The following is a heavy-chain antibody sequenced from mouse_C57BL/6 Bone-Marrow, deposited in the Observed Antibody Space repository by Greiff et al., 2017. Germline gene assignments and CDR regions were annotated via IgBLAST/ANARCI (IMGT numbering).Heavy chain of an antibody. CDR3: ANHGGYDYDYTMDY. J-gene: IGHJ4*01. CDR1: GFSLTSYG. V-gene: IGHV2-9*01. CDR2: IWGGGGT. Sequence: VHLVEPGPGLVAPSQSLSITCTVSGFSLTSYGVDWVCQPPGKGLEWLGVIWGGGGTNYNSAHMASLSTSKDNSKSQVFLKMNRLQTDDTAIYYCANHGGYDYDYTMDYGGRGTSVTVSA. D-gene: IGHD2-4*01.